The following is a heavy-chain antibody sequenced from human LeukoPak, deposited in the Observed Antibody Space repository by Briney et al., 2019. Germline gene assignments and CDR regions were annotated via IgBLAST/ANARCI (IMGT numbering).Heavy chain of an antibody. V-gene: IGHV3-23*01. CDR2: IDYDGGSG. D-gene: IGHD6-19*01. CDR1: GFTLSSYE. Sequence: GGSLRLSCTVSGFTLSSYEMSWIRQAPGKGLEWVSSIDYDGGSGHYADSVKGRFTISRDNSNNTLFLHLNSLRGEDTAVYYCAKDPYSSGPYNWFDPWGQGTLVTVSS. CDR3: AKDPYSSGPYNWFDP. J-gene: IGHJ5*02.